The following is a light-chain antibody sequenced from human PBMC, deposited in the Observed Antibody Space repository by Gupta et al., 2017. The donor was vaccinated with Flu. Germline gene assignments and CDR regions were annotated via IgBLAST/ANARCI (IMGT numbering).Light chain of an antibody. CDR1: SSDVGGYNY. V-gene: IGLV2-8*01. J-gene: IGLJ3*02. CDR3: TSYEGSKNLWV. Sequence: QPALTQPPSASGSPGQSLTISCTGTSSDVGGYNYVSWYQQHPGTAPRLLIFNDSKRPSGVPERFSGSKSGTTASLTITGLQAEDEADYYCTSYEGSKNLWVFGGGTKLTVL. CDR2: NDS.